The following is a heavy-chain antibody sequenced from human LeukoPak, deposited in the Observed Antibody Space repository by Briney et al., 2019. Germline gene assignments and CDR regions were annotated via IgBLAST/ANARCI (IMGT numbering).Heavy chain of an antibody. V-gene: IGHV1-46*02. CDR1: GFILNDYG. D-gene: IGHD1-26*01. J-gene: IGHJ4*02. CDR3: ARVGGLFDY. Sequence: PGGSLRLSCAASGFILNDYGMHWVRQAPGQGLEWMGIINPSGGSTSYAQKFQGRVTMTRDTSTSTVYMELSSLRSEDTAVYYCARVGGLFDYWGQGTLVTVSS. CDR2: INPSGGST.